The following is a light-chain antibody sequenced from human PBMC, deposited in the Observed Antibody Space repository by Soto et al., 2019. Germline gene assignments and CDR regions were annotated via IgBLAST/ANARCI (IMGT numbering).Light chain of an antibody. CDR3: SSYTSSSTLV. V-gene: IGLV2-14*01. CDR1: SSDVGDYNY. Sequence: QSVLTQPASVSGSPGQSITISCTGTSSDVGDYNYVSWYQKDPGKAPKLMIYEVSNRPSGVSNRFFGSKSGNTASLTISGLQAEDEADYYRSSYTSSSTLVFGGGTKLTVL. J-gene: IGLJ2*01. CDR2: EVS.